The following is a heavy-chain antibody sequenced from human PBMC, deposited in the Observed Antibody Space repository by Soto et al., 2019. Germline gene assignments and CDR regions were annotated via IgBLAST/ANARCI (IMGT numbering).Heavy chain of an antibody. CDR1: GGTFSSYA. CDR2: IIPIFGTA. Sequence: SVKVSCKASGGTFSSYAISWVRQAPGQGLEWMGGIIPIFGTANYAQKFQGRVTITADESTSTAYMELSSLRSEDTAVYYRARGVRGYCSSTSCYTHLGYWGQGTLVTVSS. CDR3: ARGVRGYCSSTSCYTHLGY. V-gene: IGHV1-69*13. J-gene: IGHJ4*02. D-gene: IGHD2-2*02.